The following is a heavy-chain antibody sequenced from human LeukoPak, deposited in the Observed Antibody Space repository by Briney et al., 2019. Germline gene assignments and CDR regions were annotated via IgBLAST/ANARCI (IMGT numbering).Heavy chain of an antibody. D-gene: IGHD6-19*01. V-gene: IGHV3-30*18. J-gene: IGHJ4*02. CDR1: GFTFSSYG. CDR3: AKDRIAVTGTSYFDY. Sequence: PGRSLRLSCAASGFTFSSYGMHWVRQAPGKGLEWVAVISYDGSNKYYADSEKGRFTISRDNSKNTLYLQMNSLRAEDTAVYYCAKDRIAVTGTSYFDYWGQGTLVTVSS. CDR2: ISYDGSNK.